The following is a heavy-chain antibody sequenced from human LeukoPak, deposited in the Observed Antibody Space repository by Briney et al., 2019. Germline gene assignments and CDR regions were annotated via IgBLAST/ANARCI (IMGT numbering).Heavy chain of an antibody. J-gene: IGHJ4*02. CDR2: ISSSSSYI. Sequence: GGSLRLSCSASGFIFSSYSMNWVRQAPGKGLDWVSSISSSSSYIYYADSVKGRFTISRDNAKNSLYLQMNSLRAEDTAVYYCARSSLGANKDYWGQGTLVTVSS. V-gene: IGHV3-21*01. D-gene: IGHD1-26*01. CDR3: ARSSLGANKDY. CDR1: GFIFSSYS.